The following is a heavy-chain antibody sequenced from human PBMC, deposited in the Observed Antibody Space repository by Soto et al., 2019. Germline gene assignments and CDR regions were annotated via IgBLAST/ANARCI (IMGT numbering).Heavy chain of an antibody. J-gene: IGHJ6*02. CDR3: APSVSSADKRAYYYYGMYG. Sequence: SGPTLVNPTQTLTLTCSFSGFSLSTSGVGVGWIHQPPGKALEWLALIYWNDDKRYRSSLKSRLTITKDTSKNQVVLTMTNMDPVDTATYYCAPSVSSADKRAYYYYGMYGWGQGTRV. V-gene: IGHV2-5*01. CDR1: GFSLSTSGVG. CDR2: IYWNDDK. D-gene: IGHD3-22*01.